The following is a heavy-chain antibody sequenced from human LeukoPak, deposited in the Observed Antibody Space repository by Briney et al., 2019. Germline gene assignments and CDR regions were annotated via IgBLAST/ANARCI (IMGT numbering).Heavy chain of an antibody. CDR1: GFTFSSYA. V-gene: IGHV3-23*01. CDR2: ITDSGGST. Sequence: GGSLRLSCAASGFTFSSYAMSWVRQAPGKGLEWVSAITDSGGSTYYVDSVKGRFTISRDNSKNTLYLQMNSLRAEDTAVYYCAKEKSVAGTEFDYWGPGTLVTVSS. CDR3: AKEKSVAGTEFDY. J-gene: IGHJ4*02. D-gene: IGHD6-19*01.